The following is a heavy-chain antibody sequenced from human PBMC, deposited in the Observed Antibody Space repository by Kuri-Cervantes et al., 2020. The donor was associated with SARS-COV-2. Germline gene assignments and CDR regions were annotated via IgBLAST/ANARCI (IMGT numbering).Heavy chain of an antibody. CDR1: GGSISSYY. V-gene: IGHV4-59*01. D-gene: IGHD1-26*01. Sequence: ESLKISCSVSGGSISSYYWGWIRQPPGKGLEWIGYFYSSGVTNYNPSLKSRVTISVDTSKNQLSLILSSVTAEDTAVYYCARDNVHFSGSGFDYWGQGTLVTVSS. J-gene: IGHJ4*02. CDR3: ARDNVHFSGSGFDY. CDR2: FYSSGVT.